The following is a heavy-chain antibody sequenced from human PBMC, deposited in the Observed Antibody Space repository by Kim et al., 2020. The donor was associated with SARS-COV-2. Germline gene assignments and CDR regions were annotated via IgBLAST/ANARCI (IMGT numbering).Heavy chain of an antibody. J-gene: IGHJ4*02. D-gene: IGHD3-10*01. V-gene: IGHV4-4*02. Sequence: PSLKSRVTISVDKSKSQFSLKMSSVTAADTAVYYCARAVWFGELLGYYFDYWGQGTLVTVSS. CDR3: ARAVWFGELLGYYFDY.